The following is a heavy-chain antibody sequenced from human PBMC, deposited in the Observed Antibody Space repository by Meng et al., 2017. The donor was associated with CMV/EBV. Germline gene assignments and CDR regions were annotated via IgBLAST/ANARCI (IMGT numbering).Heavy chain of an antibody. V-gene: IGHV3-73*01. CDR1: GFIFSDSD. CDR3: IQADYDNTGYLAY. Sequence: SGFIFSDSDMHWVRQASGKGLEWVGRIRSKANSFATAYAASVRGRFTISRDDSKNTAYLQMNSLKTEDTAVYYCIQADYDNTGYLAYWGQGTLVTVSS. J-gene: IGHJ4*02. CDR2: IRSKANSFAT. D-gene: IGHD3-22*01.